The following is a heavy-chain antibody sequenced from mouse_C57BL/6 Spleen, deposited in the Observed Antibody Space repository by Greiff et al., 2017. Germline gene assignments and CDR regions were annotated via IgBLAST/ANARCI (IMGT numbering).Heavy chain of an antibody. CDR2: IRLKSDNYAT. V-gene: IGHV6-3*01. CDR3: TGPHYYGSSSWFAY. Sequence: EVQLVESGGGLVQPGGSMKLSCVASGFTFSNYWMNWVRQSPEKGLEWVAQIRLKSDNYATHYAESVKGRFTISRDDSKSSVYLQMNNLRAEDTGIYYCTGPHYYGSSSWFAYWGQGTLVTVSA. J-gene: IGHJ3*01. D-gene: IGHD1-1*01. CDR1: GFTFSNYW.